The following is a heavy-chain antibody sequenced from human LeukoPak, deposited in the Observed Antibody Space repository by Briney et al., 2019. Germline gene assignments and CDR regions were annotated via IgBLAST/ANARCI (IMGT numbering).Heavy chain of an antibody. J-gene: IGHJ5*02. CDR3: ARGPRVFRRWFDP. CDR2: IYYTGST. Sequence: PSETLSLTCTVSGGSISSYYWSWIRQPPGKGLEWIGYIYYTGSTNYNPSLKSRVTISVDTSKNQFSLKLSSVTAADTAVYYCARGPRVFRRWFDPWGQGTLVTVSS. CDR1: GGSISSYY. V-gene: IGHV4-59*01.